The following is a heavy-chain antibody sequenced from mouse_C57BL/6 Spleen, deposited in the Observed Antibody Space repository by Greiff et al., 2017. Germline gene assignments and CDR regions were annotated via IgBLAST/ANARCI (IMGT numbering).Heavy chain of an antibody. CDR1: GFTFSSYA. J-gene: IGHJ2*01. V-gene: IGHV5-9-1*02. CDR2: ISSGGDYI. CDR3: TRDEYYYDSPLDY. Sequence: EVKLVESGEGLVKPGGSLKLSCAASGFTFSSYAMSWVRQTPEKRLEWVAYISSGGDYIYYADTVKGRFTISRDNARNTLYLQMSSLKSEDTAMYYCTRDEYYYDSPLDYWGQGTTLTVSS. D-gene: IGHD1-1*01.